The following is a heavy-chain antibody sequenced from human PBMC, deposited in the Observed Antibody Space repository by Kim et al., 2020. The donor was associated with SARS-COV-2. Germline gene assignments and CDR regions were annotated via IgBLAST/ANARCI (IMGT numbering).Heavy chain of an antibody. CDR3: AGDRVTIFGVAFDAFDI. V-gene: IGHV1-3*01. Sequence: KFQGRVTITRDTSANTAYMELSSLRSEDTAVYYCAGDRVTIFGVAFDAFDIWGPGTMVTVSS. D-gene: IGHD3-3*01. J-gene: IGHJ3*02.